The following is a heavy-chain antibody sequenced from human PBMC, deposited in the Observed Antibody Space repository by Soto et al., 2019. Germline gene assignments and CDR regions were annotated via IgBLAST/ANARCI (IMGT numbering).Heavy chain of an antibody. V-gene: IGHV3-53*01. D-gene: IGHD3-3*01. CDR2: IYSGGST. CDR3: ARGAYDFWSGNYYYGMDV. J-gene: IGHJ6*02. Sequence: GGSLRLSCAASGFTVSSNYMSGVRQAPGKGLEWVSVIYSGGSTYYPDSVKGRFTISRENAKNSLYLQMNSLRAEDTAVYYCARGAYDFWSGNYYYGMDVWGQGTTVTVSS. CDR1: GFTVSSNY.